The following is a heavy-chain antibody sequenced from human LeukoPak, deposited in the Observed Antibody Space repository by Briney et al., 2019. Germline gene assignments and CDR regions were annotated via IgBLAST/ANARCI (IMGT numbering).Heavy chain of an antibody. Sequence: GASVKVSCKASGYTFTSYAMHWVRQAPGQRLEWMGWTNAGNGNTKYSQKFQGRVTITRDTSASTAYMELSSLRSEDTAVYYCAREGPYSSSSDWFDPWGQGTLVTVSS. CDR3: AREGPYSSSSDWFDP. CDR2: TNAGNGNT. CDR1: GYTFTSYA. D-gene: IGHD6-13*01. V-gene: IGHV1-3*01. J-gene: IGHJ5*02.